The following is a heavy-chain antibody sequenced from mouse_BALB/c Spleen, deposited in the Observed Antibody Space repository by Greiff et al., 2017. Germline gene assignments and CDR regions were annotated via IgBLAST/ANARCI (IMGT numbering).Heavy chain of an antibody. Sequence: VQLQQSGAELVRPGTSVKVSCKASGYAFTNYLIEWVKQRPGQGLEWIGVINPGSGGTNYNEKFKGKATLTADKSSSTAYMQLSSLTSEDTAVYYCNAGITTARGYWGQGTTLTVSS. D-gene: IGHD1-1*01. V-gene: IGHV1-54*01. CDR3: NAGITTARGY. CDR1: GYAFTNYL. CDR2: INPGSGGT. J-gene: IGHJ2*01.